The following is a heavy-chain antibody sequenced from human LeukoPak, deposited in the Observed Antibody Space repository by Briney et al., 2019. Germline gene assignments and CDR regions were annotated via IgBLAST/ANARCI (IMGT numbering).Heavy chain of an antibody. V-gene: IGHV1-18*04. D-gene: IGHD2-15*01. CDR3: ARRVVAAIDFDY. CDR2: ISAYNGNT. J-gene: IGHJ4*02. CDR1: GYTFTSYG. Sequence: ASVKVSCKASGYTFTSYGISWVRQAPGQGLEWMGWISAYNGNTNYAQKLQGRGTMTTDTSTSTAYMELRSLRSDDTAVYYCARRVVAAIDFDYWGQGTLVTVSS.